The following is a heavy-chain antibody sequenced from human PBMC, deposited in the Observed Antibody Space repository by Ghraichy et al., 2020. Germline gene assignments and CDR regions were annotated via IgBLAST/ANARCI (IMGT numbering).Heavy chain of an antibody. CDR2: IHSTGTS. CDR3: ARGATATPPSDY. CDR1: GGSINNSY. V-gene: IGHV4-59*12. J-gene: IGHJ4*02. Sequence: ETLSLTCTVSGGSINNSYWSWVRQPPGKGLEWIGFIHSTGTSHSNPSLKPRVTISVDTSKSQFSLQLNSVTGADTAMYYCARGATATPPSDYWGQGALVTVSS. D-gene: IGHD2-15*01.